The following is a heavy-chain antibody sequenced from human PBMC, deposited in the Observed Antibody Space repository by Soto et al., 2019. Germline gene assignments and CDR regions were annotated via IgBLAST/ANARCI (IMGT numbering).Heavy chain of an antibody. J-gene: IGHJ4*01. V-gene: IGHV3-15*07. Sequence: MRLSCAASGFTXXNAWINWVRQAPGKRLERVGRIKSKTDCGTTDFDAPVKDRYANTRDESKDMVYLQMISLKTEDTGIFFFTTDSYSTMIVVRFDYWGHGTLVTVSS. CDR3: TTDSYSTMIVVRFDY. D-gene: IGHD3-22*01. CDR1: GFTXXNAW. CDR2: IKSKTDCGTT.